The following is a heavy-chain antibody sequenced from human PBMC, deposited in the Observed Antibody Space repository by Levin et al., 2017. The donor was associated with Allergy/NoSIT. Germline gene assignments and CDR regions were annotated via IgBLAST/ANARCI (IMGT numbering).Heavy chain of an antibody. CDR2: INPNSGGT. CDR1: GYTFTGYY. CDR3: ASWARRTNGYCSGGSCYSDDAFDI. J-gene: IGHJ3*02. V-gene: IGHV1-2*02. D-gene: IGHD2-15*01. Sequence: GESLKISCKASGYTFTGYYMHWVRQAPGQGLEWMGWINPNSGGTNYAQKFQGRVTMTRDTSISTAYMELSRLRSDDTAVYYCASWARRTNGYCSGGSCYSDDAFDIWGQGTMVTVSS.